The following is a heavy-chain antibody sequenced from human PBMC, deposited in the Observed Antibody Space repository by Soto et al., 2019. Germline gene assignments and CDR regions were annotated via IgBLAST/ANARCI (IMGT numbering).Heavy chain of an antibody. J-gene: IGHJ2*01. CDR1: GVTFKDYG. Sequence: GGSLRLSCGAPGVTFKDYGMHWVRQAPGKGLEWVAVISYGGKQTYYADSVKGRFTISKDKSKRTLFLQMNSLRVEDTAVYYCARDGWGSNWYFDLWGRGTLVTVSS. CDR3: ARDGWGSNWYFDL. V-gene: IGHV3-30*03. D-gene: IGHD3-16*01. CDR2: ISYGGKQT.